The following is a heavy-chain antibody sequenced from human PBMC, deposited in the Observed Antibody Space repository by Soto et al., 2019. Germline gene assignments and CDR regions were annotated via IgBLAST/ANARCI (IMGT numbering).Heavy chain of an antibody. CDR2: ISWNSGSI. CDR1: GFTFDDYA. V-gene: IGHV3-9*01. J-gene: IGHJ4*02. D-gene: IGHD2-15*01. CDR3: ARVAATRQSFDY. Sequence: EVQLVESGEGLVQPGRSLRLSCAASGFTFDDYAMHWVRQAPGKGLEWVSGISWNSGSIGYADSVKGRFTISRDNAKNSLYLQMNSLRAEDTALYYCARVAATRQSFDYWGQGTLVTVSS.